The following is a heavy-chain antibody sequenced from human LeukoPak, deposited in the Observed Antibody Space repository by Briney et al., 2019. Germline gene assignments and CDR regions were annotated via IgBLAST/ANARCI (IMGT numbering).Heavy chain of an antibody. J-gene: IGHJ6*03. Sequence: PSQTLSLTCTVSGGSISSGDYYWSWIRQPPGKGLEWIGYIYYSGSTYYNPSLESRVTISVDTSKNQFSLKLSSVTAADTAVYYCARADCSGGSCFRYYYYMDVWGKGTTVTVSS. CDR2: IYYSGST. V-gene: IGHV4-30-4*08. D-gene: IGHD2-15*01. CDR3: ARADCSGGSCFRYYYYMDV. CDR1: GGSISSGDYY.